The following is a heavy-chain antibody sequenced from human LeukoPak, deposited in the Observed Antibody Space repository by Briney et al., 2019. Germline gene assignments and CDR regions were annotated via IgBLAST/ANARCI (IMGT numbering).Heavy chain of an antibody. D-gene: IGHD7-27*01. CDR2: IYYSGST. J-gene: IGHJ3*02. CDR1: GYSITSGYY. V-gene: IGHV4-38-2*02. CDR3: ARGIIKPITGDDAFDI. Sequence: SETLSLTCTVSGYSITSGYYWGWIRQSPGKGLEWIGSIYYSGSTYYNPSLKSRVIISVDTSKNQFSLNLNSVTAADTAVYYCARGIIKPITGDDAFDIWGQGTMVTVSS.